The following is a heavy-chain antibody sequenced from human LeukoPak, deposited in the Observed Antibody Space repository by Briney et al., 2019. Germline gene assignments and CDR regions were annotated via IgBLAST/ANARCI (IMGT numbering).Heavy chain of an antibody. V-gene: IGHV4-34*01. CDR1: GVSINDYY. CDR3: ARIRCGHSGSVCYNH. J-gene: IGHJ4*02. Sequence: SETLSLTCGVFGVSINDYYWSWIRQPPGKGLELIGEISHTEGTRYNPSLEIRVTMSVGTSENQLSLKLIFVTAADTAVYYCARIRCGHSGSVCYNHWGLGTLVTVSS. CDR2: ISHTEGT. D-gene: IGHD3-9*01.